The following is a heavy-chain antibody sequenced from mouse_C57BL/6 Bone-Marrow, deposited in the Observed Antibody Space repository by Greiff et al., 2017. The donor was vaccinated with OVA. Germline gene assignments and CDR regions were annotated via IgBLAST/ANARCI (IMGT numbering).Heavy chain of an antibody. CDR1: GFTFSSYG. V-gene: IGHV5-6*01. CDR3: ARHLYAMDY. CDR2: ISSGGSYT. Sequence: EVQLVESGGDLVKPGGSLKLSCAASGFTFSSYGMSWVRQTPDKRLEWVATISSGGSYTYYPDSVKGRVTISRDNAKNTLYLQMSSLKSEDTAMYYCARHLYAMDYWGQGTSVTVSS. J-gene: IGHJ4*01.